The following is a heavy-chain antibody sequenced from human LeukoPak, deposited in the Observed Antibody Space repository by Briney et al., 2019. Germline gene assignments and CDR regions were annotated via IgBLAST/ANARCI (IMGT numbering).Heavy chain of an antibody. Sequence: SETLSLTCAVYGGSFSGYYWSWIRQPPGKGLEWIGEIYHSGSTNYNPSLKSRVTISVDKSKNQFSLKLSSVTAADTAVYYCARDPGGSYFFDYWGQGTLVTVSS. CDR1: GGSFSGYY. CDR2: IYHSGST. V-gene: IGHV4-34*01. CDR3: ARDPGGSYFFDY. J-gene: IGHJ4*02. D-gene: IGHD1-26*01.